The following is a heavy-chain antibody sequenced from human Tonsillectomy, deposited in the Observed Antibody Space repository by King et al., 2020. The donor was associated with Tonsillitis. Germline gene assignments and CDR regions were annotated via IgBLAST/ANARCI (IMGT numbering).Heavy chain of an antibody. V-gene: IGHV3-23*04. CDR3: AKESVATSRRYNWFDP. CDR1: GFTFSSYA. CDR2: ISGSGGST. Sequence: VQLVESGGGLVQPGGSLRLSCAASGFTFSSYAMSWVRQAPGKGLEWVSAISGSGGSTYYADSVKGRFTISRDNSKNTLYLQRNSLRAEDTAVYYCAKESVATSRRYNWFDPWGQGTLVTVSS. J-gene: IGHJ5*02. D-gene: IGHD5-12*01.